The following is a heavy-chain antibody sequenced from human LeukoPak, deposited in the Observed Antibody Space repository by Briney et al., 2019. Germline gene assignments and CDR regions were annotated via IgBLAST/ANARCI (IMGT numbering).Heavy chain of an antibody. CDR3: AKDREDYGDYVFED. Sequence: GGSLRLSCVGSGFTSIAYALTWARQAPGKGLEWVSGISGGGVTTYYADSVKGRFTISRDNSKNTLYLQMNSLRAEDTAVYYCAKDREDYGDYVFEDWGQGTLVTVSS. D-gene: IGHD4-17*01. CDR1: GFTSIAYA. CDR2: ISGGGVTT. V-gene: IGHV3-23*01. J-gene: IGHJ4*02.